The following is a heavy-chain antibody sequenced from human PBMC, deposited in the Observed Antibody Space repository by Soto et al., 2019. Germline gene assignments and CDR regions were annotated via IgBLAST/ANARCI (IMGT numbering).Heavy chain of an antibody. V-gene: IGHV4-31*03. CDR3: ATSIAP. Sequence: QVQLQESGPGLVKPSQTLSLTCTVSGGSISSGGYYWSWIRQHPGKGLEWIGYIYYSGSTLYNPSLHRRFTIPVDPSNNPFSLKLSSVTAADTAVFYLATSIAPWGQGTLVPVSS. CDR1: GGSISSGGYY. CDR2: IYYSGST. J-gene: IGHJ5*02.